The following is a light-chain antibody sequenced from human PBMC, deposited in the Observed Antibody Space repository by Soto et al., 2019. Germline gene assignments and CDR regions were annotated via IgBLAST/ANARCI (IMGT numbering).Light chain of an antibody. CDR3: QQSYSTPPT. CDR1: QRITNS. Sequence: DIPMTQSPSSLSASVGDRVTIPCRASQRITNSLNWYQQKPGKAPKLLIYAASSLQSRVPSRFSGSGSGTDFTLTISSLQPEDFATYYCQQSYSTPPTFGQGTKVDIK. V-gene: IGKV1-39*01. CDR2: AAS. J-gene: IGKJ1*01.